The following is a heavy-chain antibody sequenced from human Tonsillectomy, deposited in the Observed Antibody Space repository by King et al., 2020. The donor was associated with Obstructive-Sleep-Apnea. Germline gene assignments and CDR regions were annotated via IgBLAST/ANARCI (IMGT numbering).Heavy chain of an antibody. CDR2: ISSDGTNK. V-gene: IGHV3-30*04. Sequence: VQLVESGGGVVQPGRSLRLSCAASGVTFSTYAMHWVRQAPDRGLEWVAVISSDGTNKYYADSVRGRFTISRDNSKNTLYLQMNSLGAEDTAVYFCARDRYEIQLWWIYANWGQGVQVTVSS. J-gene: IGHJ4*02. CDR1: GVTFSTYA. CDR3: ARDRYEIQLWWIYAN. D-gene: IGHD5-18*01.